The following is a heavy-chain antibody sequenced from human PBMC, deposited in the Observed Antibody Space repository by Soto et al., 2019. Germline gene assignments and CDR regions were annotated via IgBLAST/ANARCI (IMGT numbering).Heavy chain of an antibody. J-gene: IGHJ5*02. CDR1: GGSIRNYY. CDR3: ARTCFDSGTYYNSCFDP. Sequence: SETLSPTCTVSGGSIRNYYWNWIRQSPGKGLEWIGSIYNTGSTSYNPSLKSRVTMSVDTSKNQFSLELTSVTAADAAVYYCARTCFDSGTYYNSCFDPWGQGTLVTVSS. CDR2: IYNTGST. V-gene: IGHV4-59*01. D-gene: IGHD3-10*01.